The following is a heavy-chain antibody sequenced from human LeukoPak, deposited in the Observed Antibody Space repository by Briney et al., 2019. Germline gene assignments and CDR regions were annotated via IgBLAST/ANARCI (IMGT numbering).Heavy chain of an antibody. J-gene: IGHJ4*02. Sequence: GGSLRLSCAASGFTFNNCEMIWVRQAPGKGREWVSYISSSGGTTHYADSVKGRFTTSRDNAKNSLYLQMSSLRVEDTAVYYCARDGYSSIPFDYWGQGTLVTVSS. D-gene: IGHD6-13*01. V-gene: IGHV3-48*03. CDR2: ISSSGGTT. CDR1: GFTFNNCE. CDR3: ARDGYSSIPFDY.